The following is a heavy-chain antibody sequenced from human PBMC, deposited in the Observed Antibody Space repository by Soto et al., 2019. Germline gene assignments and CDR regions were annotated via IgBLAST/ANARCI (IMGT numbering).Heavy chain of an antibody. Sequence: EVQLLESGGGLVQPGGSLRLSCAASGFTFSSYAMSWVRQAPGKGLEWVSAISGSGGSTYYADSVKGRFTISRDNSKNTLYLQMNSLRAEDTAVYYCAKDILPIHTMVRGVMWSDYYYYYYGMDVWGQGTTVTVSS. CDR3: AKDILPIHTMVRGVMWSDYYYYYYGMDV. CDR2: ISGSGGST. J-gene: IGHJ6*02. V-gene: IGHV3-23*01. CDR1: GFTFSSYA. D-gene: IGHD3-10*01.